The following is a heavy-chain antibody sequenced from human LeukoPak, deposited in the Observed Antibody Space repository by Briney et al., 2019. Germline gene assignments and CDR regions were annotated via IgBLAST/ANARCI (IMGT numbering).Heavy chain of an antibody. V-gene: IGHV4-4*07. CDR3: ARSGYDRPYYFDY. J-gene: IGHJ4*02. CDR2: IYTSGST. Sequence: SETLYLTCTVSGGSISSYDWSWIRQPAGKGLEWIGRIYTSGSTNYNPSLKSRVTMSVDTSNNQFSLKPSSVTAADTAVYYCARSGYDRPYYFDYWGQGTLVTVSS. D-gene: IGHD2-15*01. CDR1: GGSISSYD.